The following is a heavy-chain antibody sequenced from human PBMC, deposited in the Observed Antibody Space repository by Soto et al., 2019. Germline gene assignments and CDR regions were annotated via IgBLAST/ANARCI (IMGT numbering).Heavy chain of an antibody. CDR1: GGSFIGYY. CDR3: ARGLNRITIFGVVITPYYYGMDV. CDR2: INHSGST. J-gene: IGHJ6*02. V-gene: IGHV4-34*01. Sequence: SETLSLTCAVYGGSFIGYYWSWIRQPPGKGLEWIGEINHSGSTNYNPSLKSRVTISVDTSKNQFSLKLSSVTAADTAVYYCARGLNRITIFGVVITPYYYGMDVWGQGTTVTVSS. D-gene: IGHD3-3*01.